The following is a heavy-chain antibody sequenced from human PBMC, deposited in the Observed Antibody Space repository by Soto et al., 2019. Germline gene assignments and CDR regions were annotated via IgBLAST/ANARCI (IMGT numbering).Heavy chain of an antibody. J-gene: IGHJ5*02. CDR2: IYFSGGT. V-gene: IGHV4-59*08. Sequence: PSETLSLTCTVSGGSISSYYWSWIRQPPGKGLEWIGYIYFSGGTNYNPSLKSRVTISVDTSKNQFSLKLSSVTAADTAVYYCARAPTWTNNWFDPWGQGTQVTSPQ. CDR3: ARAPTWTNNWFDP. CDR1: GGSISSYY. D-gene: IGHD3-3*01.